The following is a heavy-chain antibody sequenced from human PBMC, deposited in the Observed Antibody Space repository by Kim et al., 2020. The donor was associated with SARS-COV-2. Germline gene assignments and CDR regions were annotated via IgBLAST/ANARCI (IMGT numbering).Heavy chain of an antibody. V-gene: IGHV3-7*01. CDR2: IKSDGSEK. CDR3: ARYLHGAASYYSPGFEY. Sequence: GGSLRLSCAASGFTFSNYWMSWDRQAPGKGPEWVANIKSDGSEKHYVDSVKGRFTISRDNAKNSLDLQMDSLRAEDTAVYYCARYLHGAASYYSPGFEYWGQGTLVTVSS. CDR1: GFTFSNYW. J-gene: IGHJ4*02. D-gene: IGHD3-10*01.